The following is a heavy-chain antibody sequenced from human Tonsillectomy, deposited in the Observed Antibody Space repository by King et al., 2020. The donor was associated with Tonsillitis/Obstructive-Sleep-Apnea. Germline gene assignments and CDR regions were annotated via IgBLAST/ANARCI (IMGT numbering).Heavy chain of an antibody. V-gene: IGHV3-7*04. CDR1: GFTFRSFW. CDR3: ARDQGFWSAYAYFHYMDV. Sequence: VQLVESGGGLVQPGGSLRLSCAASGFTFRSFWMTWVRQAPGRGLEWVANIKQDGSEKYYVDSVKGRFTISRDNAKNSLYLQMNSMRVEDTAVYYCARDQGFWSAYAYFHYMDVGGKGTTVTVSS. CDR2: IKQDGSEK. J-gene: IGHJ6*03. D-gene: IGHD3-3*01.